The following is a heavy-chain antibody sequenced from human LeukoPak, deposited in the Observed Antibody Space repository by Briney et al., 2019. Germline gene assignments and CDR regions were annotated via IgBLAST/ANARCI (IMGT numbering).Heavy chain of an antibody. V-gene: IGHV3-23*01. J-gene: IGHJ4*02. Sequence: GGSLRLSCAASGFTFSSYGMSWVRQAPGKGLEWVSGISGSGGDTYYADSVKGRFTISRDNSQNTLYLQMRNLRAEDTALYYCAKAPESSGWTGDYWGQGTLVTVSS. D-gene: IGHD6-19*01. CDR1: GFTFSSYG. CDR2: ISGSGGDT. CDR3: AKAPESSGWTGDY.